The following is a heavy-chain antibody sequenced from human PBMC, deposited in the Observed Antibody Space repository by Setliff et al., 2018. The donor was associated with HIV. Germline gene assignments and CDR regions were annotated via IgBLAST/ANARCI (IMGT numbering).Heavy chain of an antibody. CDR1: GDSIRNDY. J-gene: IGHJ4*02. D-gene: IGHD3-16*02. V-gene: IGHV4-59*12. CDR3: ARGFAFGGVIVIPYYFDY. CDR2: ISYTGGT. Sequence: SETLSLTCTVSGDSIRNDYWTWIRQSPEKGLEWIAYISYTGGTNDNPSLKSRLTISVDTSKNQFSLKLKSVTAADTAVYYCARGFAFGGVIVIPYYFDYWGQGTLVTVSS.